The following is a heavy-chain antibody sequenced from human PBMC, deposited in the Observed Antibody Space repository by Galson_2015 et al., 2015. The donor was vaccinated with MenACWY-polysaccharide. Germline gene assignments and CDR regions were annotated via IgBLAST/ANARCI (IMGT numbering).Heavy chain of an antibody. D-gene: IGHD2-2*01. CDR2: IYYSGNT. Sequence: ETLSLTCTVSGGSISSRSYHWGWIRQPPGKGLEWIGIIYYSGNTYYNPSLESRVTMSVDTSQNQFSLKLSSVTAADTALYYCARAPTPYCSSSSCFNKYAFDIWGQGTMVTVSS. CDR1: GGSISSRSYH. J-gene: IGHJ3*02. CDR3: ARAPTPYCSSSSCFNKYAFDI. V-gene: IGHV4-39*02.